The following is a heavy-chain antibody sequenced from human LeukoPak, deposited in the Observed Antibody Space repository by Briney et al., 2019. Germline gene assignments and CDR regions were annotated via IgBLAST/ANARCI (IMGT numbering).Heavy chain of an antibody. V-gene: IGHV1-2*06. CDR3: ARGGETCSSTSCYNY. CDR1: GYTFTGYY. J-gene: IGHJ4*02. D-gene: IGHD2-2*02. CDR2: INPNSGGT. Sequence: ASVKVSCTASGYTFTGYYMHWVRQAPGQGLEWMGRINPNSGGTNYAQKFQGRVTMTRDTSISTAYMELSRLRSDDTAVYYCARGGETCSSTSCYNYWGQGTLVTVSS.